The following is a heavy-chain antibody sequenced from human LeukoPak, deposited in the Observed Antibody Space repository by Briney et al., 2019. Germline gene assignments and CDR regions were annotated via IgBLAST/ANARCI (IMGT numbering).Heavy chain of an antibody. CDR2: ISAYNGNT. Sequence: ASVKVSCKASGYTFTSYGISWVRQAPGQGLEWMGWISAYNGNTNYAQKLQGRVTMTTDTSTSTAYMELRSLRSDDTAVYYCAGGVQQQLIYYFDYWGRGTLVTVSS. J-gene: IGHJ4*01. D-gene: IGHD6-13*01. CDR1: GYTFTSYG. V-gene: IGHV1-18*01. CDR3: AGGVQQQLIYYFDY.